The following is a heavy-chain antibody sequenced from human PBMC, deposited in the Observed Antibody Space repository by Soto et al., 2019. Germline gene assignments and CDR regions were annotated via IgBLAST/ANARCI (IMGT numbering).Heavy chain of an antibody. J-gene: IGHJ4*02. CDR3: AREDTAMVHSVDY. Sequence: GASVKGSRTASGYTLTSYYMHRVRQAPGQGLEWMGIINPSGGSTSYAQKFQGRVTMTRDTSTSTVYMELSSLRSEDTAVYYCAREDTAMVHSVDYWGQGTLVT. CDR2: INPSGGST. CDR1: GYTLTSYY. V-gene: IGHV1-46*01. D-gene: IGHD5-18*01.